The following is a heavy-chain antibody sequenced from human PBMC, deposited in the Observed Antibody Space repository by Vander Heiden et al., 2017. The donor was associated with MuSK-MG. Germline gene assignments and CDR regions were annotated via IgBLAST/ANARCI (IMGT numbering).Heavy chain of an antibody. CDR2: IIPIFGTA. V-gene: IGHV1-69*01. J-gene: IGHJ6*02. CDR1: GGTFSSYA. D-gene: IGHD2-15*01. CDR3: ARGSCSGGSCYKLNRYYYGMDV. Sequence: QVQLVQSGAEVKKPGSSVKVSCKASGGTFSSYAISWLRQAPGQGLEWMGGIIPIFGTANYAQKFQGRVTITADESTSTAYMELSSLRSEDTAVYYCARGSCSGGSCYKLNRYYYGMDVWGQGTTVTVSS.